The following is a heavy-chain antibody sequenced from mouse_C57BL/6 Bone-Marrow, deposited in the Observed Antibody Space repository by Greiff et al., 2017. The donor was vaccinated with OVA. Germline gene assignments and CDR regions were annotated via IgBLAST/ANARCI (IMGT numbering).Heavy chain of an antibody. J-gene: IGHJ1*03. D-gene: IGHD1-1*01. V-gene: IGHV14-4*01. CDR1: GFNIKDDY. Sequence: VQLQQSGAELVRPGASVKLSCTASGFNIKDDYMHWVKQRPEQGLAWIGWIDPENGDTEYASKFQGKATITADTSSNTAYLQLSSLTSEDTAVYYCISFITTVVVHWYFDVWGTGTTVTVSS. CDR3: ISFITTVVVHWYFDV. CDR2: IDPENGDT.